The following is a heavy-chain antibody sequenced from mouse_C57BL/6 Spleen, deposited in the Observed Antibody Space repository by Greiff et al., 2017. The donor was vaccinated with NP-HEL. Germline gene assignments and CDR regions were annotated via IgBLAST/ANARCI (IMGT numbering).Heavy chain of an antibody. V-gene: IGHV1-50*01. J-gene: IGHJ3*01. D-gene: IGHD2-5*01. CDR3: ANSNYVGY. CDR2: IDPSDSYT. Sequence: QVQLQQPGAELVKPGASVKLSCKASGYTFTSYWMQWVKQRPGQGLEWIGEIDPSDSYTNYNQKFKGKATLTVDTSSSTAYMQLSSLTSEDSAVYYCANSNYVGYWGQGTLVTVSA. CDR1: GYTFTSYW.